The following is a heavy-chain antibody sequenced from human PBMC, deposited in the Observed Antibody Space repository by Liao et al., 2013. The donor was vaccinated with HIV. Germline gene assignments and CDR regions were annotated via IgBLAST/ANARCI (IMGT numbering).Heavy chain of an antibody. Sequence: QVQLQQWGAGLLKPSETLSLTCAVYGGSFSGYYWSWIRQPPGKGLEWIGEINHSGSTNYNPSLKSRVTISVDTSKNQFSLKLSSVTAADTAVYYCARGGRRALLGGFPQRYWGQGTLVIVSS. V-gene: IGHV4-34*01. CDR2: INHSGST. CDR1: GGSFSGYY. J-gene: IGHJ4*02. CDR3: ARGGRRALLGGFPQRY. D-gene: IGHD2-15*01.